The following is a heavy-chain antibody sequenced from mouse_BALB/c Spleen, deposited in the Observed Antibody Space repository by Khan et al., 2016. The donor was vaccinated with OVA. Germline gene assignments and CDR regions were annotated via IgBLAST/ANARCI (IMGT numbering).Heavy chain of an antibody. D-gene: IGHD1-2*01. CDR2: ISYSGST. J-gene: IGHJ2*01. V-gene: IGHV3-2*02. Sequence: EVQLVESGPGLVKPSQSLSLTCTVTGYSITSGYGWNWIRQFPGNKLEWLGYISYSGSTNYNPSLKSRISITRDTSKNQFFLQLNSVTTEDTATYYCARTASIKYWGQGTTLTVSS. CDR1: GYSITSGYG. CDR3: ARTASIKY.